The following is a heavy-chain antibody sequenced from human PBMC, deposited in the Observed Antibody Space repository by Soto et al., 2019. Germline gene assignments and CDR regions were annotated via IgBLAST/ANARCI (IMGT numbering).Heavy chain of an antibody. V-gene: IGHV1-2*04. D-gene: IGHD6-13*01. J-gene: IGHJ6*02. CDR2: INPNSGGT. CDR3: AREGIAAAGTLGYYYYGMDV. CDR1: GYTFTGYY. Sequence: ASVKVSCKASGYTFTGYYMHWVRQAPGQGLEWMGWINPNSGGTNYAQKFQGWVTMTRDTSISTAYMELSRLRSDDTAVYYCAREGIAAAGTLGYYYYGMDVWGQGTTVTVS.